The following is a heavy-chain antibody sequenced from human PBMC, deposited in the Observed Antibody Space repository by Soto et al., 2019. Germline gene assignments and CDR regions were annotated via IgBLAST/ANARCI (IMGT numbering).Heavy chain of an antibody. D-gene: IGHD5-18*01. CDR2: IWYDGSNK. CDR3: AREVDTAMVGYYYYGMDV. V-gene: IGHV3-33*01. CDR1: GFTFNSYG. J-gene: IGHJ6*02. Sequence: GGSLKLSSASSGFTFNSYGMHCFRQAAGNGLEWVAVIWYDGSNKYYADSVKGRLTISRDNSKNTLYLQMNSLRAEATAVYYCAREVDTAMVGYYYYGMDVWGQGTTVTVSS.